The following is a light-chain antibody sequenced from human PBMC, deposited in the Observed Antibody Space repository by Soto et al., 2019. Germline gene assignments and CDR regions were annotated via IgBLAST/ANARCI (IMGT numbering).Light chain of an antibody. CDR1: SDDIGANNY. CDR3: TSYTSASTLV. CDR2: EAA. Sequence: TQPASVSGSPGQSITISCTGTSDDIGANNYVSWYQHHPGKAPKLLIYEAANRPSGISHRFSGSKSGNTASLTISGLQAEDEADYFCTSYTSASTLVFGGGTKVTVL. V-gene: IGLV2-14*01. J-gene: IGLJ2*01.